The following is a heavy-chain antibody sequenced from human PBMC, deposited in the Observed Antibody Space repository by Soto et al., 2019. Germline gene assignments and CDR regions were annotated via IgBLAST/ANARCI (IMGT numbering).Heavy chain of an antibody. J-gene: IGHJ5*02. D-gene: IGHD6-19*01. V-gene: IGHV4-39*01. CDR2: IYYSGST. CDR3: ARHGQWLVPEGSGSGWFDP. Sequence: QLQLQESGPGLVKPSETLSLTCTVSGGSISSSSYYWGWIRQPPGKGLEWIGSIYYSGSTYYNPSLKSRVTISVDTSKNQFSLKLSSVTAADTAVYYCARHGQWLVPEGSGSGWFDPWGQGTLVTVSS. CDR1: GGSISSSSYY.